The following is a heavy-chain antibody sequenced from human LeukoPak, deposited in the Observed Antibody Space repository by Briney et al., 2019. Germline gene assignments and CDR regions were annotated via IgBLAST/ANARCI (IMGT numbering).Heavy chain of an antibody. J-gene: IGHJ3*02. D-gene: IGHD4-17*01. Sequence: SETLSLTCTVSGGSISSSSYYWGWIRQPPGKGLEWIGSIYYSGSTYYNPSLKSRVTISVDTSKNQFSLKLSSVTAADTAVYYCARDPGHGYGDYSSQPPYDAFDIWGQGTMVTVSS. CDR2: IYYSGST. V-gene: IGHV4-39*07. CDR1: GGSISSSSYY. CDR3: ARDPGHGYGDYSSQPPYDAFDI.